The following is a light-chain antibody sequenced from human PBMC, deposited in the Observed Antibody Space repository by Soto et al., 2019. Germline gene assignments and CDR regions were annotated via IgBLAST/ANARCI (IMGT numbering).Light chain of an antibody. J-gene: IGKJ1*01. Sequence: DIQMTHSPSTLSASVGDRVTITCRASQSIDSWLAWYQQKPGKAPKLLIYKASTLKSGVPSRFSGSGSGTEFTLSINSLQPDDFATYYCQQYNTDSRIFGQGTKVDIK. CDR2: KAS. CDR3: QQYNTDSRI. V-gene: IGKV1-5*03. CDR1: QSIDSW.